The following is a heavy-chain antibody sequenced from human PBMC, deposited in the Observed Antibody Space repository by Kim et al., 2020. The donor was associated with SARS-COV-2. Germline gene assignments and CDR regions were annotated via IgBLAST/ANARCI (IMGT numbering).Heavy chain of an antibody. D-gene: IGHD6-19*01. J-gene: IGHJ6*02. V-gene: IGHV1-69*13. CDR1: GGTFSSYA. CDR3: ARVVSSGWEPPARYYYYGMDV. CDR2: IIPIFGTA. Sequence: SVKVSCKASGGTFSSYAISWVRQAPGQGLEWMGGIIPIFGTANYAQKFQGRVTITADESTSTAYMELSSLRSEDTAVYYCARVVSSGWEPPARYYYYGMDVWGQGTTVTVSS.